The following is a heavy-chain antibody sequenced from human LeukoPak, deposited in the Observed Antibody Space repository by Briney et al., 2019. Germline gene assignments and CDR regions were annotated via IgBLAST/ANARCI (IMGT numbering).Heavy chain of an antibody. Sequence: ASVKVSCKASGYTFTSYGVSWVRQAPGQGLEWMGWISGSNGNTDYAQKLQGRVTMTTDTSTSTAYMELRSLRSNDTAVYYCARDLQQLAPGDAFDIWGQGTMVTVSS. V-gene: IGHV1-18*01. CDR2: ISGSNGNT. CDR1: GYTFTSYG. J-gene: IGHJ3*02. CDR3: ARDLQQLAPGDAFDI. D-gene: IGHD6-13*01.